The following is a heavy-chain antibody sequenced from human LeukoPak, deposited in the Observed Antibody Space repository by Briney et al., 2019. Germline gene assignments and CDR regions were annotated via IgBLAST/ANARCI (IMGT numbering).Heavy chain of an antibody. V-gene: IGHV1-69*04. CDR2: IIPILGIA. Sequence: ASVKVSCKASGGTFSSYAISWVRQAPGQGLEWMGRIIPILGIANYAQKFQGRVTITADKSTSTAYMELSSLRSDDTAVYYCARSNIATRRGDNWFDPWGQGTLVTVSS. CDR3: ARSNIATRRGDNWFDP. CDR1: GGTFSSYA. J-gene: IGHJ5*02. D-gene: IGHD6-6*01.